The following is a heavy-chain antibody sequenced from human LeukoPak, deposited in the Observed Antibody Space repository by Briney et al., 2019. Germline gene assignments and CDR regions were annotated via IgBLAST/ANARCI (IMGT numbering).Heavy chain of an antibody. CDR2: ISGSGCSA. D-gene: IGHD6-19*01. Sequence: RLFGAASGFTLNSCAMSWVRHAQKKGLEWVPTISGSGCSAHYADSVNGRFTISRDNSKNTLYLQMNSLRAEDTAVYYCAKDQFLAVAGTIGYFDYWGQGTLVTVSS. CDR3: AKDQFLAVAGTIGYFDY. CDR1: GFTLNSCA. J-gene: IGHJ4*02. V-gene: IGHV3-23*01.